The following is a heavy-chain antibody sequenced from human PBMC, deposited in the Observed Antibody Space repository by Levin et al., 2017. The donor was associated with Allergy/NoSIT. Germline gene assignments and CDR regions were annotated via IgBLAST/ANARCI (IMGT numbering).Heavy chain of an antibody. D-gene: IGHD5-18*01. CDR2: INSRSTTM. Sequence: SCVASGLTFSTYNMNWVRQAPGKGLEWVSYINSRSTTMYYADSVKGRFTISRDNGKNSLYLQINSLRAEDTAMYYCVRAQGASTYGYGYWGQGTLVTVSS. V-gene: IGHV3-48*01. CDR1: GLTFSTYN. J-gene: IGHJ4*02. CDR3: VRAQGASTYGYGY.